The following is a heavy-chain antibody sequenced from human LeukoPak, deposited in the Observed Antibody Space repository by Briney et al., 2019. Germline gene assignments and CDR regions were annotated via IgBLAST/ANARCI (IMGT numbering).Heavy chain of an antibody. J-gene: IGHJ4*02. Sequence: GGSLRLSCAASGFTFINYAMSWVRQAPGMGLEWVSGISGGSDGTYYADSVKGRFTISRDNSKNTLYLQMNSLRAEDTAIYYCAKGSSGYIYGDHWGQGTLVTVSS. CDR3: AKGSSGYIYGDH. D-gene: IGHD5-18*01. CDR2: ISGGSDGT. V-gene: IGHV3-23*01. CDR1: GFTFINYA.